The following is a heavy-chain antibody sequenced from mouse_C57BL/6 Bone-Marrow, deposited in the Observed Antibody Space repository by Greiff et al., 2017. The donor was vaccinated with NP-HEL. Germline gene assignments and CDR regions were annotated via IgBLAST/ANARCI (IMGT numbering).Heavy chain of an antibody. CDR1: GFNIKDYY. CDR3: ASLYYFDY. Sequence: EVQLQQSGAELVKPGASVKLSCTASGFNIKDYYMHWVKQRTEQGLEWIGRIDPEDGETKYAPKFQGKATITADTSSNTAYLQLSSLTSKDTAIYYCASLYYFDYWGQGTTLTVSS. CDR2: IDPEDGET. V-gene: IGHV14-2*01. J-gene: IGHJ2*01.